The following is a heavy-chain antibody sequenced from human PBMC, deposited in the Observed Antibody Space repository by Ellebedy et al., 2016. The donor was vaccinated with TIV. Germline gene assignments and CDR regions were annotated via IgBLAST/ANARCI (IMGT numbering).Heavy chain of an antibody. V-gene: IGHV3-11*03. CDR1: GFTFNDYY. CDR2: ITSSGTYT. CDR3: ARAVAGSPDC. D-gene: IGHD6-19*01. J-gene: IGHJ4*02. Sequence: GGSLRLXXAASGFTFNDYYMSWIRQAPGKGLEWVSYITSSGTYTLYGDSVKGRFTVSRDNAKNSLYLQMNSLRAEDTAVYYCARAVAGSPDCWGQGTLVTVFS.